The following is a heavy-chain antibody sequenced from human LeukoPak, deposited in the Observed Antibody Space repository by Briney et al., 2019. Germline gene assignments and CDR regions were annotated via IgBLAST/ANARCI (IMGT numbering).Heavy chain of an antibody. CDR1: GGSFSGYY. Sequence: SETLSLTCAVYGGSFSGYYWSWIRQPPGNGLEWIGEINHSGSTNYNPSLKSRVTISVDTSKNQFSLKLSSVTAADTAVYYCARGRDYDILTGLRDWGQGTLVTVSS. D-gene: IGHD3-9*01. J-gene: IGHJ4*02. CDR2: INHSGST. CDR3: ARGRDYDILTGLRD. V-gene: IGHV4-34*01.